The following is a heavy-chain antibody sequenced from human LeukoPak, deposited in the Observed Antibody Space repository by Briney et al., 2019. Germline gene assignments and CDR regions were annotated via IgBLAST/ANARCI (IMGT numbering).Heavy chain of an antibody. CDR2: IYHSGST. V-gene: IGHV4-38-2*02. CDR3: ARVTHYYGSGSYPY. D-gene: IGHD3-10*01. J-gene: IGHJ4*02. CDR1: GYSISSGYY. Sequence: SETLSLTCTVAGYSISSGYYWGWIRQPPGKGLEWIGSIYHSGSTYYNPSLKSRVTISVDTSKNQFSPKLSSVTAADTAVYYCARVTHYYGSGSYPYWGQGTLVTVSS.